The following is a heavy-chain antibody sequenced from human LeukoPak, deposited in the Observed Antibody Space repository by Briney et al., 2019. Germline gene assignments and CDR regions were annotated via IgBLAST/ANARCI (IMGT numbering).Heavy chain of an antibody. Sequence: GASVKVSCKASGGTFSSYAISWVRQAPGQGLEWMGGIIPIFGTANYAQKFQGRVTITADESTSTAYMELSSLRSEDTAVYYCASIIVDPGPASPTYYYYYGMDVWGQGTTVTVSS. CDR2: IIPIFGTA. V-gene: IGHV1-69*13. D-gene: IGHD2-21*01. J-gene: IGHJ6*02. CDR3: ASIIVDPGPASPTYYYYYGMDV. CDR1: GGTFSSYA.